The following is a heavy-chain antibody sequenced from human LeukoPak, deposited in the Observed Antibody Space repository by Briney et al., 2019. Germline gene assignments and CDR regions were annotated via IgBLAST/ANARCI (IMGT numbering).Heavy chain of an antibody. Sequence: GGSLRLSCAASGFTFSTYSMNWVRQAPGKGLEWVSYISTSSTTIYYADSVRGRFTISRDNSKNTLYLQMNSLRAEDTAVYYCAKVGTTVTSPRFDYWGQGTLVTVSS. J-gene: IGHJ4*02. D-gene: IGHD4-17*01. CDR2: ISTSSTTI. CDR1: GFTFSTYS. CDR3: AKVGTTVTSPRFDY. V-gene: IGHV3-48*01.